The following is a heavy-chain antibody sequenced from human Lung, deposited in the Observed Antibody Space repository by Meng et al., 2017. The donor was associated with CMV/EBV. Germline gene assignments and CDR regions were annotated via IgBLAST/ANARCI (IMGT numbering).Heavy chain of an antibody. CDR2: INPNSGGT. J-gene: IGHJ3*01. D-gene: IGHD3-16*01. Sequence: ASXXVSCKASGYTFTGYYMHWVRQAPGQGLEWMGWINPNSGGTNYAQKFQGRVTMTRDTSISTAYMELSRLRSDDTAVYYCARRVGGPDAFDFWGRGTMVTVSS. CDR3: ARRVGGPDAFDF. V-gene: IGHV1-2*02. CDR1: GYTFTGYY.